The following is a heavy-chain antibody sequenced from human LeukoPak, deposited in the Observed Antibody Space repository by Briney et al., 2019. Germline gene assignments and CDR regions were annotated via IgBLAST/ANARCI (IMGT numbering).Heavy chain of an antibody. Sequence: GGSLRLSCAASGFAFSSQAMGWVRQAPGKGLEWVSVISDSGDITYYADSVKGRFTISGDNSKNTLYLQMNSLRAEDTAIYYCAKDARRSDGWYFFDHWGQGALVTVSS. D-gene: IGHD6-19*01. J-gene: IGHJ4*02. CDR1: GFAFSSQA. CDR2: ISDSGDIT. CDR3: AKDARRSDGWYFFDH. V-gene: IGHV3-23*01.